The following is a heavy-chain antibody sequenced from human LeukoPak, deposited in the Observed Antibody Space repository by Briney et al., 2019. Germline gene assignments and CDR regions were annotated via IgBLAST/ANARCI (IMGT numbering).Heavy chain of an antibody. D-gene: IGHD2-21*01. Sequence: GGSLRLSCAASGFTFSKYGMNWVRQAPGKGLEWVSGIGVGGTTYYADSVKGRFTISRDNSKNTLFLEMNDLKAEDTAVYYCAREWGLIAVAGGPGYWGQGTLVTVSS. CDR2: IGVGGTT. CDR1: GFTFSKYG. J-gene: IGHJ4*02. V-gene: IGHV3-23*01. CDR3: AREWGLIAVAGGPGY.